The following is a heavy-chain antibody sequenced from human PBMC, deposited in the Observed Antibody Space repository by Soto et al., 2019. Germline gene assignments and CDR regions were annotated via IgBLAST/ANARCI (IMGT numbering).Heavy chain of an antibody. D-gene: IGHD4-4*01. J-gene: IGHJ6*03. CDR3: ARDPTTPKGYYYYYYYMDV. Sequence: EVQLVESGGGLVKPGGSLRLSCAASGFTFSSYSMNWVRPAPGKGLEWVSSISSSSSYIYYADSVKGRFTISRDNAKNSLYLQMNSLRAEDTAVYYCARDPTTPKGYYYYYYYMDVWGKGTTVTVSS. V-gene: IGHV3-21*01. CDR2: ISSSSSYI. CDR1: GFTFSSYS.